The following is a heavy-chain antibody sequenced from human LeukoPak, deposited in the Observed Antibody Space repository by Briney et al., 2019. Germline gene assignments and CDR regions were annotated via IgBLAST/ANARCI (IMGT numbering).Heavy chain of an antibody. Sequence: GGSLRLSCAASGFTFSSYSMTWVRQAPGKGLEWVSSISSSSSYIYYADSVKGRFTISRDNAKNSLYLQMNSLRAEDTAVYYCARDLAGYCSGGSCYTYYYYYYMDVWGKGTTVTVSS. D-gene: IGHD2-15*01. CDR2: ISSSSSYI. CDR1: GFTFSSYS. J-gene: IGHJ6*03. V-gene: IGHV3-21*01. CDR3: ARDLAGYCSGGSCYTYYYYYYMDV.